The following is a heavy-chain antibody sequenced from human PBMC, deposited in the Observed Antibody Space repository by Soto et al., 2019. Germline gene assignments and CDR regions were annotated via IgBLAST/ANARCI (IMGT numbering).Heavy chain of an antibody. CDR1: GFTFSSYG. V-gene: IGHV3-33*06. J-gene: IGHJ4*02. CDR2: IWFDGSNK. Sequence: ESGGGVVQPGRSLRLSCAASGFTFSSYGMHWVRQAPGKGLEWVAVIWFDGSNKFYADSVKGRFTISRDNSKNTVSLQMNSLRDEDSAAYYCANTGPYWGQGTLVTVSS. CDR3: ANTGPY.